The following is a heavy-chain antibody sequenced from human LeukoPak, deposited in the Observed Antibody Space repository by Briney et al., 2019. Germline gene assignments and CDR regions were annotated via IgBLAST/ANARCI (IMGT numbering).Heavy chain of an antibody. D-gene: IGHD1-26*01. CDR3: SSHNSGRYFAYDMDV. J-gene: IGHJ6*02. V-gene: IGHV1-2*02. Sequence: GASVKFSFKASVYTFTGYCMHWVRQAPGQGLEWMGWINPNSGGTNYAQKFQGRVTMTRDTSISTAYMELSMLRSDDTAVFFCSSHNSGRYFAYDMDVWGQGTTVTVSS. CDR2: INPNSGGT. CDR1: VYTFTGYC.